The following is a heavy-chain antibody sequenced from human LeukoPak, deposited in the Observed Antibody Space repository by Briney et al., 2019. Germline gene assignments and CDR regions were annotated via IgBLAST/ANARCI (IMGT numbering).Heavy chain of an antibody. Sequence: SETLSLTCTVPGGSISSYYWSWIRQPPGKGLEGIGYIYYSGSTNYNPSLKSRVTISVDTSKNQFSLKLSSVTAADTAVYYCARQRDGYNKRGISFDHWGQGTLVTVSS. CDR2: IYYSGST. V-gene: IGHV4-59*08. D-gene: IGHD5-24*01. J-gene: IGHJ4*02. CDR1: GGSISSYY. CDR3: ARQRDGYNKRGISFDH.